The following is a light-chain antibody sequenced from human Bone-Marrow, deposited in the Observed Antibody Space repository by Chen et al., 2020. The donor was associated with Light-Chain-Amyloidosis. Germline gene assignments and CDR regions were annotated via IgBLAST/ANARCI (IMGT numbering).Light chain of an antibody. CDR2: RDT. J-gene: IGLJ2*01. Sequence: SYELTQPPSVSVSPGQTARITCSGDDLPTKYAYWYQQKPGQAPVLVIHRDTERPSGISERFSGSSSGTTATLTISGVQAEDEADYHCQSRDSSGTYEVIFGGGTKLTVL. CDR3: QSRDSSGTYEVI. CDR1: DLPTKY. V-gene: IGLV3-25*03.